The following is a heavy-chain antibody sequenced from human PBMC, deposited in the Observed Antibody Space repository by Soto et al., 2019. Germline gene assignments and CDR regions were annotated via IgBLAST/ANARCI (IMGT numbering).Heavy chain of an antibody. CDR1: GFTFSSYS. CDR2: ISSSSSYI. CDR3: ASPIAIVNPPGL. Sequence: GGSLRLSCAASGFTFSSYSMNWVRQAPGKGLEWVSSISSSSSYIYYADSVKGRFTISRDNAKNSLYLQMNSLRAEDTVVYYRASPIAIVNPPGLWGQGTLVTVSS. J-gene: IGHJ4*02. V-gene: IGHV3-21*01. D-gene: IGHD2-21*01.